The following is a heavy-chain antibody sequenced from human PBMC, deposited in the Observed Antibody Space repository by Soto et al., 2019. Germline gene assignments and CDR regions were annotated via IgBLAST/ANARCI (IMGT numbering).Heavy chain of an antibody. Sequence: QVQLVQSGAEVKKPGSSVKVSCKASGGTFSSYTISWVRQAPGQGLEWMGRIIPILGIANYAQKFQGRVTITADKSTITAYMELSSLRSEDTAVYYCERGGLGTVTATGFAYWGQGTLVPVSS. D-gene: IGHD4-17*01. CDR1: GGTFSSYT. V-gene: IGHV1-69*02. CDR3: ERGGLGTVTATGFAY. J-gene: IGHJ4*02. CDR2: IIPILGIA.